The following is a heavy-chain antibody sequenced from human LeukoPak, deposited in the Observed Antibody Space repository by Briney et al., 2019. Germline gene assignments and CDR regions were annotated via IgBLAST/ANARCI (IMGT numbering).Heavy chain of an antibody. J-gene: IGHJ5*02. CDR2: IYGGGNT. CDR1: GFTVSGSY. V-gene: IGHV3-53*01. Sequence: PGGSLRLSCAASGFTVSGSYMNWVRQAPGKGLEWVSLIYGGGNTYYADSVKGRFTISRDNSKNTLYLQMNSLRAEDTAVYYCAREYLRGFDPWGQGTLVTVSS. CDR3: AREYLRGFDP.